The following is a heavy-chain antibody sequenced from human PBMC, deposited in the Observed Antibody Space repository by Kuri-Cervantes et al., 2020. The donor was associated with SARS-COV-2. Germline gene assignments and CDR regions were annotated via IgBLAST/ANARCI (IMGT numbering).Heavy chain of an antibody. J-gene: IGHJ3*02. V-gene: IGHV3-43D*03. CDR1: GFTFSSYD. CDR3: AKEDGYCSSTSCPGGAFDI. CDR2: ISWDGGST. Sequence: GESLKISCAACGFTFSSYDMHWVRQATGKGLEWVSLISWDGGSTYYADSVKGRFTISRDNSKNSLYLQMNSLRAEDTALYYCAKEDGYCSSTSCPGGAFDIWGQGTMVTVSS. D-gene: IGHD2-2*01.